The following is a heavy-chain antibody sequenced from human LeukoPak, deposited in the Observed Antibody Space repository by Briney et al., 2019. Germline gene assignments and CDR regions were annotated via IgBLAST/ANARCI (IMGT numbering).Heavy chain of an antibody. CDR2: IYSKTDGGTT. D-gene: IGHD3-3*01. CDR1: GFTFSNAR. CDR3: TTGFFGVVNDAFDI. V-gene: IGHV3-15*01. Sequence: GGSLRLSCAASGFTFSNARMSWVRQAPGKGLEWVGRIYSKTDGGTTDYAAPVKGRFAISRDDSKNTLYLQMNSLKTEDTAVYYCTTGFFGVVNDAFDIWGQGTMVTVSS. J-gene: IGHJ3*02.